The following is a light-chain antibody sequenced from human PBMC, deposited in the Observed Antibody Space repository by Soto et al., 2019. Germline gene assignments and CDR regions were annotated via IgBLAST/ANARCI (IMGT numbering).Light chain of an antibody. CDR2: TAS. Sequence: DIPMTQSPSTLSASVGDRVTITCRASESIDDWLAWYQQKPGKAPKLLIYTASSLQSGVPYRFSGSGSGTEFTLTISSLQPDDFATYYCQPYHRYITFGPGTRLEIK. CDR3: QPYHRYIT. V-gene: IGKV1-5*03. J-gene: IGKJ5*01. CDR1: ESIDDW.